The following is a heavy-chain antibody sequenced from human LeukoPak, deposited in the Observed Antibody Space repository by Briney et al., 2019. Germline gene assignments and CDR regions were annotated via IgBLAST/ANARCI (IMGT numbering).Heavy chain of an antibody. Sequence: PGGSLRLSCTASGFTFGDYAMHWVRQAPGKGLEWVAVISYDGSNKYYADSVKGRFTISRDNSKNTLYLQMNSLRAEDTAVYYCASEADDGSSGYYEFDYWGQGTLVTVSS. J-gene: IGHJ4*02. D-gene: IGHD3-22*01. CDR3: ASEADDGSSGYYEFDY. CDR2: ISYDGSNK. V-gene: IGHV3-30*04. CDR1: GFTFGDYA.